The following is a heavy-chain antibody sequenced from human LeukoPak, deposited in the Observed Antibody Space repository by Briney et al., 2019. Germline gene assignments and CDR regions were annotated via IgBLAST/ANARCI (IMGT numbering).Heavy chain of an antibody. CDR1: GVSISAYY. Sequence: SSETQSLTCSASGVSISAYYWSWIRQPAGKGLEWIGRIYPGESIYASENTNYNPSLKSRVSMSGDTSKNQVSLKLRSVTAADTAVYYCARDPTTVTTIFDSWGQGTLVTVSS. V-gene: IGHV4-4*07. CDR3: ARDPTTVTTIFDS. D-gene: IGHD4-17*01. J-gene: IGHJ4*02. CDR2: IYPGESIYASENT.